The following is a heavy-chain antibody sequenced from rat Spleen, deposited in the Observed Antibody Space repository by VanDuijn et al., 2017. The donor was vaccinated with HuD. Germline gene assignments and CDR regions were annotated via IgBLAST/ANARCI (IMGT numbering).Heavy chain of an antibody. D-gene: IGHD1-6*01. V-gene: IGHV5S13*01. Sequence: EVQLVESGGGLVQPGRSLKLSYAASGFTFSNYDMAWVRQAPTKGLEWVASISPGGGNTYYRDSVKGRFTISRDNAKNTLYLQMDSLRSEDTATYYCVRHALMYTTDSFTYWGQGTLVTVSS. CDR2: ISPGGGNT. CDR1: GFTFSNYD. CDR3: VRHALMYTTDSFTY. J-gene: IGHJ3*01.